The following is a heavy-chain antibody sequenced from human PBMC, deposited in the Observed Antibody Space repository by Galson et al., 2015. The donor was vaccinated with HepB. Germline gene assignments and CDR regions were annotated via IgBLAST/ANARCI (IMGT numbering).Heavy chain of an antibody. J-gene: IGHJ3*02. Sequence: SLRLSCAASGFTFSSYSMNWVRQAPGKGLEWVSSISSSSSYIYYADSVKSRFTISRDNTKNSLYLQMNSLRAEDTAVYYCARSGMIVVLGDFDIWGQGTMVTVSS. CDR2: ISSSSSYI. D-gene: IGHD3-22*01. CDR1: GFTFSSYS. CDR3: ARSGMIVVLGDFDI. V-gene: IGHV3-21*01.